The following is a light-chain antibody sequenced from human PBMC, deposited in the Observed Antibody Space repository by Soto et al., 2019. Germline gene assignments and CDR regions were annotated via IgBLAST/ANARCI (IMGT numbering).Light chain of an antibody. CDR1: QSVSSN. J-gene: IGKJ4*01. CDR3: QQYIRWPLT. V-gene: IGKV3-15*01. CDR2: GAS. Sequence: EIVLTQSPGTLSLSPGERATLSCRASQSVSSNLAWYQQKPGQAPRLLISGASTRATGIPARFSGSGSGTEFTLTISSLQSEDFAVYYCQQYIRWPLTFGGGTKVDIK.